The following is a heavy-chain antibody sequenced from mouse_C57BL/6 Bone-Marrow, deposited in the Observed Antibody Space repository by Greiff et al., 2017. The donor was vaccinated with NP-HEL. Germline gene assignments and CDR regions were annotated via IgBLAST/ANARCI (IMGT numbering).Heavy chain of an antibody. J-gene: IGHJ3*01. V-gene: IGHV5-6*01. CDR2: ISSGGSYT. CDR3: ARPNYGSSPFAY. Sequence: EVHLVESGGDLVKPGGSLKLSCAASGFTFSSYGMSWVRQTPDKRLEWVATISSGGSYTYYPDSVKGRFTISRDNAKNTLYLQMSSLKSEDTAMYYCARPNYGSSPFAYWGQGTLVTVSA. D-gene: IGHD1-1*01. CDR1: GFTFSSYG.